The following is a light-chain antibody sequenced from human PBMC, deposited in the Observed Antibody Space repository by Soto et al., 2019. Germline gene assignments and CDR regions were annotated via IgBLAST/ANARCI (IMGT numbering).Light chain of an antibody. CDR1: SGHSSYA. CDR2: LNSDGSH. CDR3: QTWSTGIRV. V-gene: IGLV4-69*01. Sequence: QPVLTQSPSASASLGASVKLTCTLSSGHSSYAIAWHQQQQEKGPRYLMKLNSDGSHSKGDGIPDRFSGSSSGTERYLTISSLQSEDEADYYCQTWSTGIRVFGGGTKLTVL. J-gene: IGLJ3*02.